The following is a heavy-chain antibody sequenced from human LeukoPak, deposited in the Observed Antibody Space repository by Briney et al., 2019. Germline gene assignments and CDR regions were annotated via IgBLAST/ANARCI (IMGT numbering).Heavy chain of an antibody. J-gene: IGHJ3*02. CDR2: IRYDGSNK. CDR3: AKDGRMERIAVAGTRVGWAEAAFDI. Sequence: PGGSLRLSCAASGFTFRNYGMHWVRQAPGKGLEWVAFIRYDGSNKYYADSVKGRFTISRDNSKNTLYLQMNSLRAEDTAVYYCAKDGRMERIAVAGTRVGWAEAAFDIWGQGTMVTVSS. D-gene: IGHD6-19*01. V-gene: IGHV3-30*02. CDR1: GFTFRNYG.